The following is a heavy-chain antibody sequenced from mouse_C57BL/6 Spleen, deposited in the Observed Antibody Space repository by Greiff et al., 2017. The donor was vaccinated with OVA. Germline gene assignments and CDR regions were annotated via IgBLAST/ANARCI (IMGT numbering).Heavy chain of an antibody. CDR3: ARDGVYALDY. Sequence: EVKLEESEGGLVQPGSSMKLSCTASGFTFSDYYMAWVRQVPEKGLEWVANINYDGSSTYYLDSLKSRFIISRDNAKNILYLQMSSLKSEDTATYYCARDGVYALDYWGQGTTLTVSS. CDR2: INYDGSST. J-gene: IGHJ2*01. V-gene: IGHV5-16*01. CDR1: GFTFSDYY. D-gene: IGHD1-1*01.